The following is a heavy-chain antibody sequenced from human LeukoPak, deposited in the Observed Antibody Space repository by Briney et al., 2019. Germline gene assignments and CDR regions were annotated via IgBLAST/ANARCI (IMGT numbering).Heavy chain of an antibody. J-gene: IGHJ4*02. V-gene: IGHV4-38-2*02. CDR1: GYSISSGYY. CDR3: ASIPYYYDSSGKYAGPFDY. Sequence: PSETLSLTCTVSGYSISSGYYWGWIRQPPGKGLEWIGSIYHSGSTYYNPSLKSRATISVDTSKNQFSLKLSSVTAADTAVYYCASIPYYYDSSGKYAGPFDYWGQGTLVTVSS. D-gene: IGHD3-22*01. CDR2: IYHSGST.